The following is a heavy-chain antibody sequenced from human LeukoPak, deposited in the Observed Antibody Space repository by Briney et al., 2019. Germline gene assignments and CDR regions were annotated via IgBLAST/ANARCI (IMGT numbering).Heavy chain of an antibody. CDR3: ARIHRYCSGGACYVLDN. V-gene: IGHV4-59*02. Sequence: SETLSLTCVVSGGSVSGYYWGWIRQPPGGGLEWIGYVYYSGSTNYNPSFKSRITISVDTSRNQFSLQLSSVTAADTAVYYCARIHRYCSGGACYVLDNWGQGTLVAVSS. J-gene: IGHJ4*02. D-gene: IGHD2-15*01. CDR1: GGSVSGYY. CDR2: VYYSGST.